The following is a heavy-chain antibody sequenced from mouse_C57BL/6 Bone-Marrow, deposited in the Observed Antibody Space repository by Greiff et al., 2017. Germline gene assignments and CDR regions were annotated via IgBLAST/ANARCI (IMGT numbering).Heavy chain of an antibody. J-gene: IGHJ1*03. CDR2: IWSDGST. CDR1: GFSLTSYG. Sequence: VHLVESGPGLVAPSQSLSITCTVSGFSLTSYGVHWVRQPPGKGLEWLVVIWSDGSTTYNSALNSRLSMSKENSKSQGFLKMNSLQTEDTAMYYCARHGGPGYFDVWGTGTTVTVSS. CDR3: ARHGGPGYFDV. V-gene: IGHV2-6-1*01.